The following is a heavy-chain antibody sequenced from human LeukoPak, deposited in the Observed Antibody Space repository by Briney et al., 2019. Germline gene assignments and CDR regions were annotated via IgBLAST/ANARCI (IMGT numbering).Heavy chain of an antibody. J-gene: IGHJ4*02. V-gene: IGHV4-34*01. D-gene: IGHD5-24*01. Sequence: SETLSLTCAVYGGSFIGFHWNWIRQPPGKGLEWIGDINHSGSTNYNPSLTSRVTISVDPSKNQFSLKLSSVTAADTAVYYCARGRRDGYNLEYYDKWGQGTLVTVSS. CDR3: ARGRRDGYNLEYYDK. CDR1: GGSFIGFH. CDR2: INHSGST.